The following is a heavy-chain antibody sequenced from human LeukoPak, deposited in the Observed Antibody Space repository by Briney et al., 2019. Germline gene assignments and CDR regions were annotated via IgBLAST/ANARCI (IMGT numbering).Heavy chain of an antibody. CDR2: IYPGDSDT. V-gene: IGHV5-51*01. CDR3: ARSSTPAAIGYYGMDV. D-gene: IGHD2-2*02. J-gene: IGHJ6*02. CDR1: GYSFTSYW. Sequence: GESLKISCKGSGYSFTSYWIGWVRQMPGKGLEWMGIIYPGDSDTRYSPSFQGQVTISADKSISTAYLQWSSLKASDTAMYYCARSSTPAAIGYYGMDVWGQGTTVTVSS.